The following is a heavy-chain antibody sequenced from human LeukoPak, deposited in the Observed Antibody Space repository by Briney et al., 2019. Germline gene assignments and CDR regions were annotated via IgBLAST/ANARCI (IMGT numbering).Heavy chain of an antibody. V-gene: IGHV4-59*01. J-gene: IGHJ4*02. CDR2: IYYSGST. Sequence: SETLSLTCTVSGGSISSYYWSWIRQPPGKGLEWIGYIYYSGSTDYNPSLKSRVTISVDTSKNQFSLKLSSVTAADTAVYYCARMVRGVFLDYWGQGTLVTVSS. CDR1: GGSISSYY. D-gene: IGHD3-10*01. CDR3: ARMVRGVFLDY.